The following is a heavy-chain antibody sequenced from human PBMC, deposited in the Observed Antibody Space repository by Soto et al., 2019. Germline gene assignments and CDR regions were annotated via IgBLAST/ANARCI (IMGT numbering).Heavy chain of an antibody. Sequence: GGSLRLSCAAAGGTFSSYAMSWVRQAPGKGLEWVSAISGSGGSTYYADSVKGRFSISRDNSKNTLYLQMNSLRAEDTAVYYCAKDLYYSYYWGQGTLVTVSS. CDR1: GGTFSSYA. CDR3: AKDLYYSYY. J-gene: IGHJ4*02. CDR2: ISGSGGST. V-gene: IGHV3-23*01.